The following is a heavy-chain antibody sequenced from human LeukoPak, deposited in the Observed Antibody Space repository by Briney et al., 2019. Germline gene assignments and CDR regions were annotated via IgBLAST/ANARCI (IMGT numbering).Heavy chain of an antibody. CDR1: GYIFTGYY. D-gene: IGHD6-13*01. Sequence: ASVKVSCKASGYIFTGYYMHWVRQAPGQGLEWMGMINPSGGSTTYAQKFQGRVTMTRDKSTTTVYMELSSLKSEDTAVYYCARGAYSSPRAWFDPWGQGTLVTVSS. J-gene: IGHJ5*02. V-gene: IGHV1-46*01. CDR2: INPSGGST. CDR3: ARGAYSSPRAWFDP.